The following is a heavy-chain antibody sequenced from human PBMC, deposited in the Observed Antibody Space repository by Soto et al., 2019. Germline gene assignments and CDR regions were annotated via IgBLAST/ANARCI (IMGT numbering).Heavy chain of an antibody. CDR2: IYHSGST. V-gene: IGHV4-4*02. CDR1: GGSISSSNW. Sequence: QVQLQESGPGLVKPSGTLSLTCAVSGGSISSSNWWSWVRQPPGKGLEWIGEIYHSGSTNYNPSLKSRVTISVAKSKTQFARKLSSVTAADTAVYYCAGWIPLQQYYYYGMDVWGQGTTVTVSS. J-gene: IGHJ6*02. CDR3: AGWIPLQQYYYYGMDV. D-gene: IGHD5-18*01.